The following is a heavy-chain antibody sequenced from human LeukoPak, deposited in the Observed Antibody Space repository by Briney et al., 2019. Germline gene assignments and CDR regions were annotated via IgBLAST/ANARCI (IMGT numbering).Heavy chain of an antibody. V-gene: IGHV1-18*01. CDR2: ISAYNGNT. CDR3: ARNPALYYYGSGVDY. Sequence: ASVKVSCKASGYTFTSYGISLVRQAPGQGLEWMGWISAYNGNTNYAQKLKGRVTMTTDTSTSTAYMELRSLRSDDTAVYYCARNPALYYYGSGVDYWGQGTLVTVSS. CDR1: GYTFTSYG. J-gene: IGHJ4*02. D-gene: IGHD3-10*01.